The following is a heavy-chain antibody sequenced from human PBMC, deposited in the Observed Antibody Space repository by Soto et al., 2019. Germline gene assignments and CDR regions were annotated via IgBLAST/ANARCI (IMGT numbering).Heavy chain of an antibody. CDR2: ISGSGGSI. CDR1: GFIFSSSA. CDR3: AKGGGDSLRYGMDV. J-gene: IGHJ6*02. Sequence: GGSLRLSCSASGFIFSSSAMNWVRKAPGKGLEWVSAISGSGGSIYYADSVKGRFTISRDNSKTTLYLQMDSLRAEDTAVYYCAKGGGDSLRYGMDVWGQGTTVTVSS. V-gene: IGHV3-23*01. D-gene: IGHD2-21*02.